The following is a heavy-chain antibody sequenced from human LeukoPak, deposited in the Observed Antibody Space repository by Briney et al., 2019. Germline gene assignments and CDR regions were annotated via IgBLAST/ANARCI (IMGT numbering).Heavy chain of an antibody. J-gene: IGHJ6*02. V-gene: IGHV3-33*01. Sequence: GGSLRLSCAASGFTFSSYGMHWVRQAPGNGLEWVAVIWYDGSNKYYADSVKGRFTISRDNSKNTLYLQMNSLRAEDTAVYYCARSPITMVRGVTKYYYYYGMDVWGQGTTVTVSS. CDR2: IWYDGSNK. D-gene: IGHD3-10*01. CDR1: GFTFSSYG. CDR3: ARSPITMVRGVTKYYYYYGMDV.